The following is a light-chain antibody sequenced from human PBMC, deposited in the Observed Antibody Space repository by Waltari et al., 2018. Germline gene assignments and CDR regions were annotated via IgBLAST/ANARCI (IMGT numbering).Light chain of an antibody. CDR1: TTNIGSNS. V-gene: IGLV1-47*01. J-gene: IGLJ3*02. CDR2: RNE. Sequence: QSVLTQPPSASGTPGQRVTISCSGSTTNIGSNSVHWYQQLPGAAPKLLIYRNEQRPSGVPDRFSGSKTGPSASLSISGLRSEDEADYYCAAWDDSLRGFIMFGGGTKLTVL. CDR3: AAWDDSLRGFIM.